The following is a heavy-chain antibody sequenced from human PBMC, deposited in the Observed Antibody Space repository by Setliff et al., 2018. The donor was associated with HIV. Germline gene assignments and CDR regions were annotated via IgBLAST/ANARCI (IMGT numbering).Heavy chain of an antibody. D-gene: IGHD2-15*01. V-gene: IGHV1-46*01. CDR1: GYTFTSYY. J-gene: IGHJ4*02. CDR2: INPSGGST. Sequence: ASVKVSCKASGYTFTSYYMHWVRQAPGQGLEWMGIINPSGGSTSYAQKFQGRVTMTTDTSTTTAYMDLKSLTSDDTATYFCAGPRSPGGYYFDYWGQGTLVTVSS. CDR3: AGPRSPGGYYFDY.